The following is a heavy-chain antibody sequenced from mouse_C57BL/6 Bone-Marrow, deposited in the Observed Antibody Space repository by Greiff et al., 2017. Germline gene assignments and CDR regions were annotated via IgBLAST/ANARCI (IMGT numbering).Heavy chain of an antibody. V-gene: IGHV1-81*01. CDR1: GYTFTSYG. CDR2: IYPRSGNT. J-gene: IGHJ2*01. Sequence: QVQLKESGAELARPGASVKLSCKASGYTFTSYGISWVKQRTGQGLEWIGEIYPRSGNTYYNEKFKGKATLTADKSSRTAYMELRSLTSEDSAVYFCARGGVITPMYWGQGTTLTVSA. CDR3: ARGGVITPMY. D-gene: IGHD1-1*01.